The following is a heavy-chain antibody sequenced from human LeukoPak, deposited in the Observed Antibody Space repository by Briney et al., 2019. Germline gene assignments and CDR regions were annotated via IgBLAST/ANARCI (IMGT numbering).Heavy chain of an antibody. Sequence: SETLSLTCTVSGYSISSGYYWGWIRQPPGKGLEWIGSIYHSGSTYYNPSLKSRVTISVDTSKNQFSLKLSSVTAADTAVYYCARQMRRLVRGFSYMNVWGKGTTVTISS. V-gene: IGHV4-38-2*02. D-gene: IGHD1-26*01. CDR2: IYHSGST. CDR1: GYSISSGYY. J-gene: IGHJ6*03. CDR3: ARQMRRLVRGFSYMNV.